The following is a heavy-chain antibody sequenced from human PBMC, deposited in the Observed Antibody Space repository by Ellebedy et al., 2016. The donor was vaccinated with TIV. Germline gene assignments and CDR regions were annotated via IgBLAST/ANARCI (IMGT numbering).Heavy chain of an antibody. V-gene: IGHV1-8*02. CDR3: ARLAEAQRGQLRWFDP. D-gene: IGHD6-13*01. Sequence: AASVKVSCKASGYTFTNYHLNWVRQVAGRAREWMGWLNPDSGDAGSAQKFQGRVTMSRDTSTNTAYMELSSLTSEDTAVYYCARLAEAQRGQLRWFDPWGQGTLVTVSS. CDR1: GYTFTNYH. J-gene: IGHJ5*02. CDR2: LNPDSGDA.